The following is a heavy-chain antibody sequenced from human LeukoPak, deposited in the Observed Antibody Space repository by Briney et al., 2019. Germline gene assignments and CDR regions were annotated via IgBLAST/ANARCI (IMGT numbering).Heavy chain of an antibody. J-gene: IGHJ4*02. D-gene: IGHD3-3*02. CDR1: GYTFTGHI. V-gene: IGHV1-2*06. CDR3: ARGIGPENS. CDR2: INPNSGDT. Sequence: ASVKVSCRASGYTFTGHIMHWVRQAPGQGLEWMGRINPNSGDTKFAQKFQGRVTLTRDTSISTAYMEMSSLTSDDTAVYYCARGIGPENSWGQGTLVIVSA.